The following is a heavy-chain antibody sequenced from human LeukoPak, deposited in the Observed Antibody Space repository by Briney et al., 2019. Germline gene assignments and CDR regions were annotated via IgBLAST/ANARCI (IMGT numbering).Heavy chain of an antibody. D-gene: IGHD3-10*01. Sequence: TPSETLSLTCTVSGGSISSYYWSWIRQPPGKGLEWIGYIYYSGSTNYNPSLKSRVTISVDTSKNQISLKLSSVTAADTAVYYCARHYGSGSYTYYFDYWGQGTLVTVSS. V-gene: IGHV4-59*08. CDR3: ARHYGSGSYTYYFDY. J-gene: IGHJ4*02. CDR1: GGSISSYY. CDR2: IYYSGST.